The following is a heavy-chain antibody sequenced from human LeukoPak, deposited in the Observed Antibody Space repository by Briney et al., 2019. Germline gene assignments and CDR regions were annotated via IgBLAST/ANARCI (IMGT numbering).Heavy chain of an antibody. CDR2: IHHTGRT. D-gene: IGHD1-26*01. V-gene: IGHV4-4*02. Sequence: SETLSLTCVVSGGPITNDNWWNWVRQPPGKGLEWIGEIHHTGRTNYNPSLKSRVTISVDKSKNAFSLKVTSVTAADTAVYYCAKNGYYSSDSWGPGTLVTVSS. J-gene: IGHJ4*02. CDR3: AKNGYYSSDS. CDR1: GGPITNDNW.